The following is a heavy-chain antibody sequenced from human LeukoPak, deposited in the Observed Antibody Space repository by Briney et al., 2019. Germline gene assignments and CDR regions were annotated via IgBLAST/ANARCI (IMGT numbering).Heavy chain of an antibody. V-gene: IGHV1-2*02. CDR2: INPKSGGT. CDR1: GGTFSSYA. Sequence: ASVKVSCKASGGTFSSYAISWVRQAPGQGLEWMGWINPKSGGTNYAQKFQGRVTMTRDTSISTAYMELSRLRSDDTAVYYCASPGSLTYYDYVWGKTDYYYMDVWGKGTTVTVSS. CDR3: ASPGSLTYYDYVWGKTDYYYMDV. J-gene: IGHJ6*03. D-gene: IGHD3-16*01.